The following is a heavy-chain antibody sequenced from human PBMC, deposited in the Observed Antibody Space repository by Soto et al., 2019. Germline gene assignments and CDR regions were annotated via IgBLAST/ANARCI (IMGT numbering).Heavy chain of an antibody. CDR3: ARVRLGIPSRLFDY. CDR2: IKNKANSYTT. CDR1: GFTFSDHY. Sequence: EVQLVESGGGLVQPGGSLRLSCAASGFTFSDHYMDWVRQAPGKGLEWVGRIKNKANSYTTEDAAAVKGRFTISRDDSKHSLDLQMNSLTAEDTAMCDCARVRLGIPSRLFDYWGQGTLVTVSS. J-gene: IGHJ4*02. V-gene: IGHV3-72*01. D-gene: IGHD6-25*01.